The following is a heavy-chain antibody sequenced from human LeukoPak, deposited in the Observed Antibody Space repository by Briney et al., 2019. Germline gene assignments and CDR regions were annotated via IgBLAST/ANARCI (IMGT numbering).Heavy chain of an antibody. Sequence: GGSLRLSCAASGFTFSSYAMSWVRQAPGKGLEWVSAISGSGGSTYYADSVEGRFTISRDNSKNTLYLQMNSLRAEDTAVYYCAKDYYDSSGYYPYDAFDIWGQGTMVTVSS. V-gene: IGHV3-23*01. CDR3: AKDYYDSSGYYPYDAFDI. J-gene: IGHJ3*02. CDR1: GFTFSSYA. CDR2: ISGSGGST. D-gene: IGHD3-22*01.